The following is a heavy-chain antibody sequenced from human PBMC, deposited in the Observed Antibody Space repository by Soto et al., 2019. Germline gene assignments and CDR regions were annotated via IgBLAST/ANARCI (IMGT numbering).Heavy chain of an antibody. CDR1: GFTFSSYA. D-gene: IGHD5-12*01. Sequence: EVQLLESGGGLVQPGGPLRLSCASSGFTFSSYAMSWVRQAPGKGLEWVSVISASGGTTYYADSVKGRFTISRDNSKNSLYLQMNSLRDEDTAVYYCVRELVGIVATITTRKTFDYWGQGTLVTVSS. J-gene: IGHJ4*02. CDR3: VRELVGIVATITTRKTFDY. CDR2: ISASGGTT. V-gene: IGHV3-23*01.